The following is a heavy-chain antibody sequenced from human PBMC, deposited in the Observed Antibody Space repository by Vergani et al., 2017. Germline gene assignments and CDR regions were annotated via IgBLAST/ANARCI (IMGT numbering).Heavy chain of an antibody. V-gene: IGHV3-15*01. CDR2: IKSKTDGGTT. Sequence: EVQLVESGGGLVKPGGSLRLSCAASGFTFSNAWMSWVRQAPGKGLEWVGRIKSKTDGGTTDYAAPVKGRFTISRDDSKNTLYLQMNSLKTEDTAVYYCAKDRYYDFWSGYYTRDNWFDPWGQGTLVTVSS. CDR3: AKDRYYDFWSGYYTRDNWFDP. D-gene: IGHD3-3*01. J-gene: IGHJ5*02. CDR1: GFTFSNAW.